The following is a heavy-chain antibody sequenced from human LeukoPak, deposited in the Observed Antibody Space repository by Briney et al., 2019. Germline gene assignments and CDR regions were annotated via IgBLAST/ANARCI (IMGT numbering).Heavy chain of an antibody. J-gene: IGHJ5*02. CDR1: GYTFTGYY. D-gene: IGHD6-13*01. CDR2: INPNSGGT. CDR3: ARGAFGSTNWFDP. V-gene: IGHV1-2*02. Sequence: GASVKVSCKASGYTFTGYYMHWVRQAPGQGLEWMGWINPNSGGTNYAQKFQGRVTMTRDTSISTAYMELSRLRSDDTAVYYCARGAFGSTNWFDPWGQGTLVTVSS.